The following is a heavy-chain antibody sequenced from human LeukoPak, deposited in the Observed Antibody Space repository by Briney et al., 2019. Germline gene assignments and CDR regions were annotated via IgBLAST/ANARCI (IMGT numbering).Heavy chain of an antibody. V-gene: IGHV1-18*01. D-gene: IGHD3-9*01. Sequence: ASVKVSCKASGYTFTSYGISWVRQAPGQGLEWMGWISANNGNTKYAQKLQGRVTMTTDTSTSTAYMELRSLRSDDTAVYYCARLSRAGYDILTGYYLYWGQGTLVTVSS. CDR2: ISANNGNT. CDR3: ARLSRAGYDILTGYYLY. J-gene: IGHJ4*02. CDR1: GYTFTSYG.